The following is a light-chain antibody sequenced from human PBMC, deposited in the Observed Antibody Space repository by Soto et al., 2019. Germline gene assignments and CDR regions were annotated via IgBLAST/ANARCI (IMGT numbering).Light chain of an antibody. Sequence: QSALTQPPSASGSPGQSVTISCTGTSSDVGGYNYVSWYRQHPGAAPKLMIYEVVKRPSGVPDRFSGSKSGNTASLTVSGLQAEDESDYYCSSYGGDNNVVFGGGTKVTVL. J-gene: IGLJ2*01. V-gene: IGLV2-8*01. CDR2: EVV. CDR3: SSYGGDNNVV. CDR1: SSDVGGYNY.